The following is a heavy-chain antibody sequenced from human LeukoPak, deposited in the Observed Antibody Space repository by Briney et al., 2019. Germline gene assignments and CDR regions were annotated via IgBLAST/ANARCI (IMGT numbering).Heavy chain of an antibody. Sequence: GGSLRLSCATSGFNFSNYGMHWVRQAPGKGLEWVAFIRYVGSSQFYAHSVQGRFTISRDNSKNTVFLQMNSLRAEDSALYYCANDVWPSGSYSNLDHWGQGALVTVSS. V-gene: IGHV3-30*02. CDR2: IRYVGSSQ. D-gene: IGHD3-10*01. CDR1: GFNFSNYG. J-gene: IGHJ4*02. CDR3: ANDVWPSGSYSNLDH.